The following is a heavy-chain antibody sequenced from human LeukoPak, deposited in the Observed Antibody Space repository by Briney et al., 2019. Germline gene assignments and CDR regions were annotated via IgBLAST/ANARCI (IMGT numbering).Heavy chain of an antibody. CDR3: ARRSYSSGWYFFDY. CDR2: INHSGST. Sequence: SETLSLTCAVYGGSFSGYYWSWIRQPPGKGLEWIGEINHSGSTNYNPSLKSRVTISVDTSKNQFSLKLSSVTAADTAVYYCARRSYSSGWYFFDYWGQGTLVTVSS. CDR1: GGSFSGYY. V-gene: IGHV4-34*01. D-gene: IGHD6-19*01. J-gene: IGHJ4*02.